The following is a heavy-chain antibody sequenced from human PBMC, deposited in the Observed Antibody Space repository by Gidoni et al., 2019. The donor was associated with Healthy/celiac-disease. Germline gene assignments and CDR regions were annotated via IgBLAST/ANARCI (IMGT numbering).Heavy chain of an antibody. CDR3: TTQGWELHPDFDY. Sequence: EVQLVESGGGLVKPGGSLRLSCAASGFTFSNAWMSWVRQAPGKGLEWVGRIKSKTDGGTTDYAAPVKGRFTISRDDSKNTLYLQMNSLKTEDTAVYYCTTQGWELHPDFDYWGQGTLVTVSS. D-gene: IGHD1-26*01. V-gene: IGHV3-15*01. J-gene: IGHJ4*02. CDR1: GFTFSNAW. CDR2: IKSKTDGGTT.